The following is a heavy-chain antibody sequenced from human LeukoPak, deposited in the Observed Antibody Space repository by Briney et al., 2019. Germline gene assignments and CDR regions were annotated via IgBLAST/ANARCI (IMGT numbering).Heavy chain of an antibody. V-gene: IGHV1-2*02. CDR1: GYTFTGYY. CDR2: INPNSGGT. D-gene: IGHD6-13*01. Sequence: ASVKVSCKASGYTFTGYYMHWVRQAPGQGLEWMGWINPNSGGTNYAQKFQGRVTMTKDTSISTAYMELSRLRSDDTAVYYCARIAGQQWQQLVPYAFDIWGQGTMVTVSS. J-gene: IGHJ3*02. CDR3: ARIAGQQWQQLVPYAFDI.